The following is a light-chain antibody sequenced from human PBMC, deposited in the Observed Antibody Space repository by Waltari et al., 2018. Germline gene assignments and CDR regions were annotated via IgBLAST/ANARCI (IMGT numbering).Light chain of an antibody. CDR3: QSYDTTLSVM. V-gene: IGLV1-40*01. CDR1: GSNIGAGYD. Sequence: QSVLTQPPSVSGAPGQRVTISCTGSGSNIGAGYDVHWYQQLPRAAPKLLIYGSTSRPLGVPDRFFGSTSGTSAFLAITGLQAEDEADYYCQSYDTTLSVMFGGGTKLTVL. CDR2: GST. J-gene: IGLJ3*02.